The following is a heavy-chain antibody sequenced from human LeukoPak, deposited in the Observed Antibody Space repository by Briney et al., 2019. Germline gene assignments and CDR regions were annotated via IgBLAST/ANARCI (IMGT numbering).Heavy chain of an antibody. D-gene: IGHD3-3*01. V-gene: IGHV1-8*01. CDR2: MNPNSGNT. J-gene: IGHJ5*02. CDR1: GYTFTSYD. Sequence: GASVKVSCKASGYTFTSYDINWVRQATGQGLEWMGWMNPNSGNTGYAQKFQGRVTMTRNTSISTAYMGLSSLRSEDTAVYYCAREGSYYDFWSGYFEAAQYNWFDLWGQGTLVTVSS. CDR3: AREGSYYDFWSGYFEAAQYNWFDL.